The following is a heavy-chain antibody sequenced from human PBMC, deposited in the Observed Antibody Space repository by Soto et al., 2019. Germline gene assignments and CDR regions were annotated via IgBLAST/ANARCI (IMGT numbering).Heavy chain of an antibody. J-gene: IGHJ4*02. CDR2: INHSGST. CDR3: TRGYGSKFDS. Sequence: ETLSLTWAVWDASFSGYYWNWIRPPPGKGLEWIGEINHSGSTNYNPSLKSRVTISVNTSKNQFSLKLSSVTAADTAVYYFTRGYGSKFDSSCQGTLVTVSS. D-gene: IGHD6-13*01. V-gene: IGHV4-34*01. CDR1: DASFSGYY.